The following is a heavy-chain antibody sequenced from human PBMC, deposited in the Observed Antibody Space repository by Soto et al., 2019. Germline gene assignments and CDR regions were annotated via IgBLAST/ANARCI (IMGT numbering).Heavy chain of an antibody. CDR1: GYTFTSYD. V-gene: IGHV1-8*01. Sequence: GASVKVSCKASGYTFTSYDINWVRQATGQGLEWMGWMSPNSGNTGYAQKFQGRVTMTRNTSISTAYMELSSLRSEDTAVYYCAREGNYVDVDYYYYYMDVWGKGTTVTVSS. D-gene: IGHD1-7*01. CDR2: MSPNSGNT. CDR3: AREGNYVDVDYYYYYMDV. J-gene: IGHJ6*03.